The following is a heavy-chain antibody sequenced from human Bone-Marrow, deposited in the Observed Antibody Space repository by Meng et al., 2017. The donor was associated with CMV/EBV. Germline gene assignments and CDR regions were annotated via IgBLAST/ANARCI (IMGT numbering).Heavy chain of an antibody. Sequence: GESLKISCAASGFTFSSYSMNWVRQAPGKGLEWVSSISSSSSYIYYADSVKGRFTISRDNAKNSLYLQMNSLRAEDTAVYYCARVKYCSSTSCPRGYYYYGMDVWGQGTTVTVS. CDR3: ARVKYCSSTSCPRGYYYYGMDV. J-gene: IGHJ6*02. V-gene: IGHV3-21*01. CDR1: GFTFSSYS. D-gene: IGHD2-2*01. CDR2: ISSSSSYI.